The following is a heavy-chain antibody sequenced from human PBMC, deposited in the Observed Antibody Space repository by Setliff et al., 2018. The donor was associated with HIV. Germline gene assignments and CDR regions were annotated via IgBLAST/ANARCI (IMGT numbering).Heavy chain of an antibody. CDR2: INHSGRT. J-gene: IGHJ6*03. CDR3: ASVSSTYWYSIFRNYYYHLDV. D-gene: IGHD2-8*02. V-gene: IGHV4-34*01. CDR1: GGSFSDNY. Sequence: LSLTCAVYGGSFSDNYWSWSRQSPGKGLEWIGEINHSGRTKYSPSLRSRVSISVYTSKTQFSLKLSSVTAADTAVYYCASVSSTYWYSIFRNYYYHLDVWGKGTTVTVSS.